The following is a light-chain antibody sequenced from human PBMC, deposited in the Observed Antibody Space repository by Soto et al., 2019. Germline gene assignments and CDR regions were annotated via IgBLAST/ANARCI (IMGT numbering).Light chain of an antibody. CDR2: GAS. V-gene: IGKV3-20*01. J-gene: IGKJ5*01. CDR3: QHYAHNSPIT. Sequence: EIVLTQSPGTLSLSPGERATLSCRASQSVSSRLAWYQQRPVQAPRLLISGASSRATGIPDRFSGSGSGTDFTLTISRLEPEDFALYYCQHYAHNSPITFGQGTRLEIK. CDR1: QSVSSR.